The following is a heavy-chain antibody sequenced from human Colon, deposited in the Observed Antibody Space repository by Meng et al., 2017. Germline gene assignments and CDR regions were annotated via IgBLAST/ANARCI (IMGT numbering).Heavy chain of an antibody. CDR2: ISYDGSNK. CDR3: ASSWGDY. CDR1: GFTFSSYA. J-gene: IGHJ4*02. V-gene: IGHV3-30*01. Sequence: QGLLEQSGGVVVQPGMSLRLTCAGYGFTFSSYAMPGVRQAPGKGLECVGVISYDGSNKNYAATVKGRFTISRDNSKNTLYLQMNSLRAEDTAVYYCASSWGDYWGQGTLVTVSS. D-gene: IGHD3-16*01.